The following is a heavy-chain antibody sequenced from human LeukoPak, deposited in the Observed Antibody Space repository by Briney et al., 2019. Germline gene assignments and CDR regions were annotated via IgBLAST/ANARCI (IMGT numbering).Heavy chain of an antibody. CDR1: GFTFSSYG. Sequence: QSGRSLRLSCAASGFTFSSYGMHWVRQAPGKGLEWVAVISYDGSNKYYADSVKGRFTISRDNSKNTLYLQMNSLRAEDTAVYYCGNWFDPWGQGTLVTVSS. CDR2: ISYDGSNK. V-gene: IGHV3-30*18. J-gene: IGHJ5*02. CDR3: GNWFDP.